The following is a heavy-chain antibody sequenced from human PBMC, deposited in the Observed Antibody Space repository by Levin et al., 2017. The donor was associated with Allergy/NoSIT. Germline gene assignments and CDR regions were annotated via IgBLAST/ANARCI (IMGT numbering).Heavy chain of an antibody. Sequence: SQTLSLTCTVSGDSINSGDYYWTWIRQPPGKGLEWIGDIYQSGTTFYTPSLKSRVSISKDSSTNQFSLTLSSVTAADTAVYYCVSDLSGWGYAYMFWGRGTLVTVSS. V-gene: IGHV4-30-4*01. J-gene: IGHJ4*02. CDR1: GDSINSGDYY. CDR3: VSDLSGWGYAYMF. CDR2: IYQSGTT. D-gene: IGHD3-10*01.